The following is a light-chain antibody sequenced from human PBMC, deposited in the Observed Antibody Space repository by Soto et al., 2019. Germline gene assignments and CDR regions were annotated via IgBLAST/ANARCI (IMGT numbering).Light chain of an antibody. CDR2: GNS. CDR1: SSNIGAGYD. J-gene: IGLJ2*01. Sequence: QSVLTQPPSVSGAPGQRVTISCTGSSSNIGAGYDVHWYQQLPGAAPKLLIYGNSNRPAGVTDRFSGYTSGTSASLAITGVQAEDEAAYYCQSYDTSLNAVLFGGGTKLTVL. V-gene: IGLV1-40*01. CDR3: QSYDTSLNAVL.